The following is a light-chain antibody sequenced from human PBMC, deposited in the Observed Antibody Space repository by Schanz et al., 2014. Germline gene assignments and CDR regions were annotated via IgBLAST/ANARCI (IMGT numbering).Light chain of an antibody. CDR2: GAS. CDR3: QYYGSSPT. Sequence: EIVMTQSPATLSVSPGERATLSCRASQSVNSNLAWYQQKPGQAPRLLIYGASTRATGIPARFSGSGSGTDFTLTISRLEPEDFAVYYCQYYGSSPTFGQGTKVEI. V-gene: IGKV3-20*01. CDR1: QSVNSN. J-gene: IGKJ1*01.